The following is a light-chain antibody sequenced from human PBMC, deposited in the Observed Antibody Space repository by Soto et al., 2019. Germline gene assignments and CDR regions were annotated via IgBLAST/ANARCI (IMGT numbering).Light chain of an antibody. CDR3: QQYTNAHGIT. J-gene: IGKJ5*01. CDR1: QGVGNKY. Sequence: ESALTQSAGALLLTPGERATLSCRASQGVGNKYLAWYQQRPGQAPSLLIYAASSRATGVPDRFSGSGSGTDFTLTISRLEPEDFAVYYCQQYTNAHGITFGQGTRLEIK. CDR2: AAS. V-gene: IGKV3-20*01.